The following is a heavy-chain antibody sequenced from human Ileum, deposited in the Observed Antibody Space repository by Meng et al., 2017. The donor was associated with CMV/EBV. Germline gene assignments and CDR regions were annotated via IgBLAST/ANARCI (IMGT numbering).Heavy chain of an antibody. CDR3: ARDMSIRWFYY. J-gene: IGHJ4*02. CDR2: ISYSGTT. Sequence: QLQLQESGPGPVKPSETLSLTCSVSGGSTTDYWGWIRQPPGKGLEWIGSISYSGTTYYNPSLKSRLTVSLDTSKTQFSLMLTSVTAADTAVYYCARDMSIRWFYYWGQGTLVTVSS. V-gene: IGHV4-39*07. CDR1: GGSTTDY. D-gene: IGHD3-3*02.